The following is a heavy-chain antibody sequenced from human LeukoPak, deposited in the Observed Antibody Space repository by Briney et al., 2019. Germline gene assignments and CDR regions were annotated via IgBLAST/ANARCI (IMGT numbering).Heavy chain of an antibody. Sequence: GGSLRLSCAASGFTFSSYAMSWVRQAPGKGLEWVSAMSGGSGVTYYADSVKGRFTISRDNSKNMLYLQMNSLRAEDTAVYYCVKGRISEDGLDFWGQGTLVTVSS. J-gene: IGHJ4*02. CDR3: VKGRISEDGLDF. CDR1: GFTFSSYA. D-gene: IGHD6-13*01. CDR2: MSGGSGVT. V-gene: IGHV3-23*01.